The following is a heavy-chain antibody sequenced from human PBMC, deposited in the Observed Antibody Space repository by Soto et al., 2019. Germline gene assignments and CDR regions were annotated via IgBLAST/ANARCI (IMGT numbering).Heavy chain of an antibody. CDR1: GDSVSSNSAA. J-gene: IGHJ6*03. V-gene: IGHV6-1*01. CDR3: SGTTSHYWYYMDV. Sequence: QVQLQESGPGLVKPSQTLSLTCVISGDSVSSNSAAWNWIRQSPSRGLEWLGRTYYRTRWYYDYAVYVTSRITVKPDTSKNQFSLQLTSVTPEDTAVYYCSGTTSHYWYYMDVWGKGPTVTLSS. D-gene: IGHD1-7*01. CDR2: TYYRTRWYY.